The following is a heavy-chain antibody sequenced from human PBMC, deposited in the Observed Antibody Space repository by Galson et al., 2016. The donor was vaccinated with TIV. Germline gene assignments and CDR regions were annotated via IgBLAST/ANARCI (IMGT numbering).Heavy chain of an antibody. D-gene: IGHD3-10*01. CDR2: INIRNGYT. V-gene: IGHV1-3*04. Sequence: SVKVSCKASGYPFTAYTMHWVRQAPGERLEWMGWINIRNGYTKCSQNFEARVTITRDSSATTAFMEVGSLSSEDTAIYYCVREADYGSGSFYFDYWGQGTLVTVSS. CDR1: GYPFTAYT. J-gene: IGHJ4*02. CDR3: VREADYGSGSFYFDY.